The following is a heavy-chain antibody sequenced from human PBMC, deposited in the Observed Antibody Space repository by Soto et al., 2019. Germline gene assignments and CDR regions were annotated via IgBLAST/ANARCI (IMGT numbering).Heavy chain of an antibody. D-gene: IGHD6-6*01. J-gene: IGHJ5*02. CDR3: ARDRHNNFFDP. Sequence: TLSLTCTVSGASMSSSGYYWPWIRQSPGKGLEWIGYIYYSGSTYYNPSLESRVAISLDTSRSQFSLTLHSVTAADTAIYYCARDRHNNFFDPWGQGTLVTVSS. V-gene: IGHV4-31*03. CDR1: GASMSSSGYY. CDR2: IYYSGST.